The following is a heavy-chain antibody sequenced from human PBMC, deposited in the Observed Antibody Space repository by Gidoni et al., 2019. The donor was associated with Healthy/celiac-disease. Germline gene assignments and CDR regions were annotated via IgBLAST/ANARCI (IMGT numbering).Heavy chain of an antibody. CDR3: ARGAGRPYYYGSGSHRGGFYGMDV. D-gene: IGHD3-10*01. J-gene: IGHJ6*02. V-gene: IGHV1-2*02. CDR2: INPNRGGT. Sequence: QVQLVQSGAEVKKPGASVKVSCKASGYTFTGYYMHWVRQAPGQGLEWMGWINPNRGGTNYAQKFQGRVTMTRDTSISTAYMELSRLRSDDTAVYYCARGAGRPYYYGSGSHRGGFYGMDVWGQGTTVTVSS. CDR1: GYTFTGYY.